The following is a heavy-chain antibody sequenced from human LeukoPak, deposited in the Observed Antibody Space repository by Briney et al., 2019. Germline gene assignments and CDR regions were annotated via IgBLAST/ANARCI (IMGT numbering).Heavy chain of an antibody. D-gene: IGHD5-18*01. Sequence: GGSLRLSCAASGFTLTSYTMNWVRQAPGKGLEWVSSISSRSSYTYYADSVKGRFTISRDNAKSSLFLQMNGLRAEDAAVYYCARDSGYSFGTDYYYYGMDVWGPGTTVTVSS. V-gene: IGHV3-21*01. CDR3: ARDSGYSFGTDYYYYGMDV. CDR1: GFTLTSYT. CDR2: ISSRSSYT. J-gene: IGHJ6*02.